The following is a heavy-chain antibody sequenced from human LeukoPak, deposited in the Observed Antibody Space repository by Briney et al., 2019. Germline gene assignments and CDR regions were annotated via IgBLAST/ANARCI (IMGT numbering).Heavy chain of an antibody. CDR2: IDQDGRAK. J-gene: IGHJ4*02. Sequence: GGSLRLSCAASGFTFSRYWMSWVRQAPGKGLEWVANIDQDGRAKYYVDSVEGRFTVSRDNAESSLYLQMNSLRAEDTAVYYCARGLDNYGSGSSDWGQGTLVTVSS. CDR1: GFTFSRYW. D-gene: IGHD3-10*01. CDR3: ARGLDNYGSGSSD. V-gene: IGHV3-7*01.